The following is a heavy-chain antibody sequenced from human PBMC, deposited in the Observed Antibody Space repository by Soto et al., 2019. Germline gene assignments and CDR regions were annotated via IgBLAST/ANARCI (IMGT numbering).Heavy chain of an antibody. Sequence: QVQLQESGPRLMKPSETLSLTCIVSGGSISSYYWSWIRQPPGKGLEWIGYIYYSGSTNYNPALKTRVTISVDTSKNQFSLKLSSVTAADTAVYYCARAVLPATAPFDSWGQGTLVTVSS. CDR2: IYYSGST. D-gene: IGHD2-2*01. J-gene: IGHJ4*02. V-gene: IGHV4-59*01. CDR1: GGSISSYY. CDR3: ARAVLPATAPFDS.